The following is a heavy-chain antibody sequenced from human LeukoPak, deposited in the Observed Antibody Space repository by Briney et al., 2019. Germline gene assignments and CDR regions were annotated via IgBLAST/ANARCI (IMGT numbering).Heavy chain of an antibody. J-gene: IGHJ6*02. D-gene: IGHD5-12*01. CDR1: GFPFTRNA. CDR3: AKDLYSGYDSYYYYYGMDV. V-gene: IGHV3-23*01. CDR2: ISGGGGNT. Sequence: PGGSLRLSCTASGFPFTRNAMSWVRQAPGKGLEWVSAISGGGGNTYYADSVKGRFTISRDDSQNTLYLQMNSLRAEDTAVYYCAKDLYSGYDSYYYYYGMDVWGQGTTVTVSS.